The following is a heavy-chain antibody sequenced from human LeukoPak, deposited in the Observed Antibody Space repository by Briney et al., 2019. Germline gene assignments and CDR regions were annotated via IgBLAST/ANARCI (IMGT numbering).Heavy chain of an antibody. CDR3: ASSAGALIDC. CDR1: GFTFSNYD. D-gene: IGHD6-19*01. V-gene: IGHV3-33*01. Sequence: PGGSLRLSCAASGFTFSNYDMHWVRQAPGKGLEWVADIWFDGSNKFYADFVKGGFTLSRDNSKQLLLQQINVPTAEGTAVYYNASSAGALIDCWGQGTLVIVSS. CDR2: IWFDGSNK. J-gene: IGHJ4*02.